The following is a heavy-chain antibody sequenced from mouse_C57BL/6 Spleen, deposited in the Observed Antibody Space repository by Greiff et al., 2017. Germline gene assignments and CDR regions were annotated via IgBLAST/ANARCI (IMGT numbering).Heavy chain of an antibody. J-gene: IGHJ2*01. V-gene: IGHV1-80*01. D-gene: IGHD2-3*01. Sequence: QVQLKESGAELVKPGASVKISCKASGYAFSSYWMNWVKQRPGKGLEWIGQIYPGDGDTNYNGKFKGKATLTADKSSSTAYMQLSSLTSEDSAVYFGARHYDGYYEGFDYWGQGTTLTVSS. CDR2: IYPGDGDT. CDR1: GYAFSSYW. CDR3: ARHYDGYYEGFDY.